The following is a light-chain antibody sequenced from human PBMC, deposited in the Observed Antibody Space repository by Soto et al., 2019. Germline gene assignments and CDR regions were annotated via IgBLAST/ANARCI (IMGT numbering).Light chain of an antibody. Sequence: QSALSQPPSASGSPGQSVAISCTGTSSDVGGYDYVSWYQQHPGKAPKLMIYEVTKRPSGVPDRFTGSKSGYTASLTVSGLQAEDEADYYCSSYGGRNNYVFGTGTQLTVL. CDR2: EVT. J-gene: IGLJ1*01. CDR1: SSDVGGYDY. V-gene: IGLV2-8*01. CDR3: SSYGGRNNYV.